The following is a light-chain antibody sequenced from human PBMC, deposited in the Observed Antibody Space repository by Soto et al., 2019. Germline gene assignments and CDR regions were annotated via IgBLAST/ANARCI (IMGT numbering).Light chain of an antibody. Sequence: QAVVTQEPSFSVSPGGTVTLTCGLSSGSVSTSYYPSWYQQTPGQAPRTLIYGTNTRSSGVPDRFSGSMLGNKAALTITGAQADDESDYYCVLYMGSGIDVFGTGTKLTVL. CDR3: VLYMGSGIDV. V-gene: IGLV8-61*01. CDR1: SGSVSTSYY. CDR2: GTN. J-gene: IGLJ1*01.